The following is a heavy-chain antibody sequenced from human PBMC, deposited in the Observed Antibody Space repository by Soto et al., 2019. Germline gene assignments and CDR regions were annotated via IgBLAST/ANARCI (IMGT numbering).Heavy chain of an antibody. J-gene: IGHJ4*02. CDR1: GFTVSSNY. CDR2: IYSGGST. Sequence: EVQLVESGGGVIQPGGSLRLSCAASGFTVSSNYMTWVRQAPGKGLEWVSVIYSGGSTYYADSVKGRFTISRDNSKNTLDLQMNSLRAEDTAVYYCTRGNCGGDGYPFDHWGQGTLVTFSS. V-gene: IGHV3-53*01. CDR3: TRGNCGGDGYPFDH. D-gene: IGHD2-21*02.